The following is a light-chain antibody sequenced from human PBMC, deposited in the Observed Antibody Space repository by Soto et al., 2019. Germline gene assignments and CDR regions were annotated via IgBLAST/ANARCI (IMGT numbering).Light chain of an antibody. J-gene: IGLJ3*02. CDR3: QVCDTSNNHWV. CDR2: YDS. V-gene: IGLV3-21*04. Sequence: SYELTQPPSVSVAPGKTARITCGGTNIGGESVHWYQQKPGQAPVVVIYYDSDRPSGIPERFSGSNSGNTATPTINRVEAGDEADDYCQVCDTSNNHWVFGGGTKLTVL. CDR1: NIGGES.